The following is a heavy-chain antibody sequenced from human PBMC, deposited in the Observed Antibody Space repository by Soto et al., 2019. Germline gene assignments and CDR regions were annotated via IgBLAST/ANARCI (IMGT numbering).Heavy chain of an antibody. CDR1: GGSISSYY. Sequence: QVQLQESGPGLVKPSETLSLTCTVSGGSISSYYWNWIRQPPGKGLEWIGYIYYIGSANYNPSLKSRVTISLDTSKNQFSLKLSSVTAADTAVYYCAREGAVADPPYYFDYWGQGTLVTVSS. D-gene: IGHD6-19*01. CDR2: IYYIGSA. V-gene: IGHV4-59*01. J-gene: IGHJ4*02. CDR3: AREGAVADPPYYFDY.